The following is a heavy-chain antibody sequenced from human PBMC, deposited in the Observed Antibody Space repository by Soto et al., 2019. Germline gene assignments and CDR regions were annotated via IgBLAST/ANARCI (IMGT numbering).Heavy chain of an antibody. CDR3: ARAAGFDWLLHDY. CDR1: GFTFSDYY. D-gene: IGHD3-9*01. J-gene: IGHJ4*02. V-gene: IGHV3-11*01. CDR2: ISSSGSTI. Sequence: GGSLRLSCAASGFTFSDYYMSWIRQAPGKGLEWVSYISSSGSTIYYADSVKGRFTISRDNAKNSLYLQMDSLRAEDTAVYYCARAAGFDWLLHDYWGQGTLVTVSS.